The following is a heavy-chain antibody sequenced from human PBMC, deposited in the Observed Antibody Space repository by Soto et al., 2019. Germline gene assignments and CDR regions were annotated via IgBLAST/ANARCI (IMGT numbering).Heavy chain of an antibody. V-gene: IGHV3-23*01. J-gene: IGHJ4*02. CDR3: ATFPIYDYGYDDDY. CDR2: ISGSGDTT. D-gene: IGHD4-17*01. Sequence: EVQLLESGGGLVQPGGSLRLSCAASRFTFRRYAMSWVRQAPGKGLEWVSTISGSGDTTYYKDSVKGRFTISRDNSKNTLYLQMNSLRAEDTAVYLCATFPIYDYGYDDDYWGQGVLVTVSS. CDR1: RFTFRRYA.